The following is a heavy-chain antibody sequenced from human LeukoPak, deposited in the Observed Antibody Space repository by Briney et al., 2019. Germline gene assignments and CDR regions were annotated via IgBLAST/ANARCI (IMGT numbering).Heavy chain of an antibody. CDR1: GFTFSSYE. CDR3: ASGGEGGDV. CDR2: ISSSGSTI. D-gene: IGHD6-25*01. Sequence: GGSLSLSCAASGFTFSSYEMNWVRQAPGKGLEWVSYISSSGSTIYYADSVKGRFTISRDNANNSLYLQMNSLRAEDTALYYCASGGEGGDVWGQGTTVTVSS. J-gene: IGHJ6*02. V-gene: IGHV3-48*03.